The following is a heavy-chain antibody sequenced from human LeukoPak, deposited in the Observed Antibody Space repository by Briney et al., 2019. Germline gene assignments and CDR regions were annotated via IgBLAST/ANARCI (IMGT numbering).Heavy chain of an antibody. D-gene: IGHD3-16*01. CDR2: IQYSGST. Sequence: NTSETLSLTCTVSGGSISSYYWSWIRQPPGKGLEWIGFIQYSGSTNYNPSLKSRVTISVDTSKNQFSLKLSSVTAADTAVYYCARETSQKGAHYMDVWGKGTTVTISS. V-gene: IGHV4-59*01. CDR3: ARETSQKGAHYMDV. J-gene: IGHJ6*03. CDR1: GGSISSYY.